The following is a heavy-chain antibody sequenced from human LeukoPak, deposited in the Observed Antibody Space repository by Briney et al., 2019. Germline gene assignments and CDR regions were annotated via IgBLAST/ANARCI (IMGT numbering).Heavy chain of an antibody. D-gene: IGHD4-23*01. V-gene: IGHV3-21*01. CDR1: GFTFSSYS. J-gene: IGHJ6*02. Sequence: GGSLRLSCAASGFTFSSYSMNWVRQAPGKGLEWVSSISSSSSYIYYADSVKGRFTISRDNSKNTLYLQMNSLRAEDTAVYYCARVWYGGTNLYYYYGMDVWGQGTTVTVSS. CDR2: ISSSSSYI. CDR3: ARVWYGGTNLYYYYGMDV.